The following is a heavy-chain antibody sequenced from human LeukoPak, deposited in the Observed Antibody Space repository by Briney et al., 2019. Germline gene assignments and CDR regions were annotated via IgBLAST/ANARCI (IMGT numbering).Heavy chain of an antibody. CDR2: ITGSGTAT. V-gene: IGHV3-23*01. CDR1: GFTFDNYA. J-gene: IGHJ4*02. D-gene: IGHD6-13*01. Sequence: GGSLRLSCEASGFTFDNYASSWVRQAPGKGLEWVSAITGSGTATFYAASVEAHFTISRDNSKNTVYLQMNSLRVEDTAIYYCAKDSSSSWTLDYWGQGTLVTVSS. CDR3: AKDSSSSWTLDY.